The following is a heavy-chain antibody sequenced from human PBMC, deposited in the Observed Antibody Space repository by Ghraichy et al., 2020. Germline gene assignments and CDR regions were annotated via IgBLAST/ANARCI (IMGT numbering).Heavy chain of an antibody. V-gene: IGHV3-23*01. J-gene: IGHJ4*02. D-gene: IGHD5-18*01. CDR2: ISGSGGST. CDR3: AKAKVEQLWLTTSVDLDY. Sequence: GGSLRLSCAASGFTFSSYAMSWVRQAPGKGLEWVSAISGSGGSTYYADSVKGRFTISRDNSKNTLYLQMNSLRAEDTAVYYCAKAKVEQLWLTTSVDLDYWGQGTLVTVSS. CDR1: GFTFSSYA.